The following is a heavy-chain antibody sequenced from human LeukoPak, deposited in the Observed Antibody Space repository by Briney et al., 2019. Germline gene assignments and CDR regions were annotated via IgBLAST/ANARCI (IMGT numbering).Heavy chain of an antibody. CDR2: INTDGSGT. J-gene: IGHJ5*02. CDR1: GFTLSTYW. Sequence: GGSLRLSYAASGFTLSTYWMHWVRQAPGKGLVWVSHINTDGSGTTYADSVKGRFTISRDNARNTLYLQMNSLRAEDTAVYYCARDLGSCSSSSCQTDWFHPWGQGTQVTVSS. V-gene: IGHV3-74*01. CDR3: ARDLGSCSSSSCQTDWFHP. D-gene: IGHD2-2*01.